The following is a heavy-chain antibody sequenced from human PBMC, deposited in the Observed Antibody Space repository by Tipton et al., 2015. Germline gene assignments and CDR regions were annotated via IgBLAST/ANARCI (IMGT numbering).Heavy chain of an antibody. J-gene: IGHJ4*02. D-gene: IGHD3-16*01. V-gene: IGHV3-23*03. CDR2: MYSGGIT. Sequence: GSLRLSCAASGFTFNKYVMSWVRQAPGKGLEWVSVMYSGGITYYTDSVQGRFNISRDTSKNTLYLQLNSLRADDTAVYYCATGPNDSCAYHYWGQGTLVTVSS. CDR1: GFTFNKYV. CDR3: ATGPNDSCAYHY.